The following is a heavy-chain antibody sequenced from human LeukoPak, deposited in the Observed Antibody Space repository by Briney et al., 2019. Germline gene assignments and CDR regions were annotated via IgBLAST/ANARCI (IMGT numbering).Heavy chain of an antibody. J-gene: IGHJ4*02. CDR3: ARDNFVREVLIAYFDY. CDR1: GFTFSDFS. CDR2: IDSRGVGT. V-gene: IGHV3-23*01. D-gene: IGHD2/OR15-2a*01. Sequence: PGGSLRLSCAASGFTFSDFSLSWVRQAPGKGLEWVSAIDSRGVGTYYADSVKGRFTISRGDSKSTVYLQMNSLRAEDTATYFCARDNFVREVLIAYFDYWGRGTLVTVSS.